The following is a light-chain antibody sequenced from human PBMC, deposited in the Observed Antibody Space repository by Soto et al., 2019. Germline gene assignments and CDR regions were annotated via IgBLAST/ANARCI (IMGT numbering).Light chain of an antibody. CDR2: GAS. Sequence: IQLTQSPSSLSASMGDRITITCRASQGIINYLAWYQQKPGKAPKLLIYGASTLQGGVPSRFSCSGSATDFTLTVSSLQPEDLATYYCQQLFRYPPTFGPGTKVDIK. CDR3: QQLFRYPPT. V-gene: IGKV1-9*01. CDR1: QGIINY. J-gene: IGKJ3*01.